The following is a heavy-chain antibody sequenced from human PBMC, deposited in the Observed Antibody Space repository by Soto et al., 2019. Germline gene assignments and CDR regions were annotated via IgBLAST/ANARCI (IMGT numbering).Heavy chain of an antibody. CDR2: MNPNSGNT. CDR1: GYTFTSYD. D-gene: IGHD3-3*01. J-gene: IGHJ6*03. V-gene: IGHV1-8*01. Sequence: ASVKVSCKASGYTFTSYDINWVRQATGQGLEWMGWMNPNSGNTGYAQKFQGRVTMTRNTSISTAYMELSSLRSEDTAVYYCARGGITIFGVVIIRNYYYYYMDVWG. CDR3: ARGGITIFGVVIIRNYYYYYMDV.